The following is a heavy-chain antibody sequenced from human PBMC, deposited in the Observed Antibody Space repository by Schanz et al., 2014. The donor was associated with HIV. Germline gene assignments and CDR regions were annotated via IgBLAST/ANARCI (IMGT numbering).Heavy chain of an antibody. CDR3: AKLILGLAGVDY. V-gene: IGHV1-8*02. CDR1: GGTFMTYA. CDR2: MTPNSGNT. D-gene: IGHD6-19*01. J-gene: IGHJ4*02. Sequence: QVQLVQSGAEVKKPGSSVKVSCKASGGTFMTYAISWVRQAPGQGLEWMGWMTPNSGNTGYAQKFQGRVTMTRNTSISTAYMELSSLRSEDSAVYYCAKLILGLAGVDYWGQGTLVTVSS.